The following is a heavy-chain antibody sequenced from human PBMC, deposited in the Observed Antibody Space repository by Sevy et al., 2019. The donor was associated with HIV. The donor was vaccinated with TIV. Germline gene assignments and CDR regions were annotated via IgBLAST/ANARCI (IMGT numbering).Heavy chain of an antibody. CDR3: ARDPRLYGDNVEGFDS. CDR1: GFTLSTHV. V-gene: IGHV3-30*03. J-gene: IGHJ4*02. CDR2: ISYDESTK. Sequence: GGSLRLSCEVSGFTLSTHVMHWVRQAPGKGLDWVAAISYDESTKYYADSVKGRFTISRDNSKNSLFLQMKSLTPKDTAVYYCARDPRLYGDNVEGFDSWGQGTLVTVSS. D-gene: IGHD4-17*01.